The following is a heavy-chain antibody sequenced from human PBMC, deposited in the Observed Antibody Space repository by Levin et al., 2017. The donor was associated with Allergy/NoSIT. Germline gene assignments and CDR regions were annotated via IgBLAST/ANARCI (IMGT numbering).Heavy chain of an antibody. D-gene: IGHD3-10*01. CDR1: GGSISSSSYY. Sequence: SQTLSLTCTVSGGSISSSSYYWGWIRQPPGKGLEWIGSIYYSGSTYYNPSLKSRVTISVDTSKNQFSLKLSSVTAADTAVYYCAALMVRGVRDYYYMDVWGKGTTVTVSS. J-gene: IGHJ6*03. CDR2: IYYSGST. V-gene: IGHV4-39*01. CDR3: AALMVRGVRDYYYMDV.